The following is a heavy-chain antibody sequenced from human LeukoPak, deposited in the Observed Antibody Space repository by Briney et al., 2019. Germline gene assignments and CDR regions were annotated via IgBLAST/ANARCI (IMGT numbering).Heavy chain of an antibody. D-gene: IGHD1-26*01. J-gene: IGHJ4*02. CDR1: GFTFSSYS. CDR3: AKGGKWDVTPFDY. CDR2: ISGGGGST. Sequence: GGSLRLSCAASGFTFSSYSMNWVRQAPGKGLEWVSTISGGGGSTYYADSVKDRFTISRDNSKNTLYLQVNSLRAEDTAVYYCAKGGKWDVTPFDYWGQGTLVTVSS. V-gene: IGHV3-23*01.